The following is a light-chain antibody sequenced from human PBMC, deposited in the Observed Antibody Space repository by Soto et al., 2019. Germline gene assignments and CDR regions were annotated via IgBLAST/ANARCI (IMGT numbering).Light chain of an antibody. CDR3: QQSYRTPIT. CDR2: GAS. J-gene: IGKJ5*01. CDR1: QSVSSN. V-gene: IGKV3-15*01. Sequence: ENVVRHPPTTGSVSPGERAALSCSARQSVSSNSAWYQQTPGQAPRLLIYGASTRATGIPARLSGSGSGTDSPPTISRLQPEDSATYYCQQSYRTPITFGQRTRLEIK.